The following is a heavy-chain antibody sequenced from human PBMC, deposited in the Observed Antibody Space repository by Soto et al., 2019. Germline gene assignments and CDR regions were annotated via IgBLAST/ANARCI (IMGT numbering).Heavy chain of an antibody. CDR1: GGSISSSSYY. D-gene: IGHD4-17*01. V-gene: IGHV4-39*01. CDR2: IYYSGST. Sequence: SETLSLTCTVSGGSISSSSYYWGWIRQPPGKGLEWIGSIYYSGSTYYNPSLKSRVTISVDTSKNQFSLKLSSVTAADTAVYYCARLWGGDYGDYYYYYGMDVWGQGTTVTVSS. J-gene: IGHJ6*02. CDR3: ARLWGGDYGDYYYYYGMDV.